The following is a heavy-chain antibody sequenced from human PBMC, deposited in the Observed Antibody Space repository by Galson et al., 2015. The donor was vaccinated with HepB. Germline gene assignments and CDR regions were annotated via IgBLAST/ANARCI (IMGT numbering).Heavy chain of an antibody. V-gene: IGHV3-30*18. Sequence: SLRLSCAASGFTFSSYGMHWVRQAPGKGLEWVAVISYDGSNKYYADSVKGRLTISRDNSKNTLYLQMNSLRAEDTAVYYCAKDHAGHYYDSSGYWAAYFQHWGQGTLVTVSS. CDR2: ISYDGSNK. CDR3: AKDHAGHYYDSSGYWAAYFQH. D-gene: IGHD3-22*01. CDR1: GFTFSSYG. J-gene: IGHJ1*01.